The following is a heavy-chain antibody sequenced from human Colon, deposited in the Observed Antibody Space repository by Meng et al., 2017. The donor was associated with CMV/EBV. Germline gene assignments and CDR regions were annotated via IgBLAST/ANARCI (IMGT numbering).Heavy chain of an antibody. D-gene: IGHD2-2*01. CDR3: ARDDRGPAANSN. J-gene: IGHJ4*02. CDR2: LYSGGTT. Sequence: GGSLRLSCAVSGFNVSTNYMTWVRQAPGKGLEWVSVLYSGGTTYYADSVKGRFTISRDNSKNTLYLQMNRLRTEDTAVYYCARDDRGPAANSNWGQGTMVTVSS. CDR1: GFNVSTNY. V-gene: IGHV3-66*02.